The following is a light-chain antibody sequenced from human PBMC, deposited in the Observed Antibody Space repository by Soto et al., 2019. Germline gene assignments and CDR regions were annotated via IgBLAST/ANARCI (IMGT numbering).Light chain of an antibody. J-gene: IGKJ1*01. CDR1: QSISSW. V-gene: IGKV1-5*01. CDR2: DAS. CDR3: KQYNSYST. Sequence: DIQMTQSPSTLSASVVDRVTITCRASQSISSWLAWYQQKPGKAPKLLIYDASSLESGVPSRFSGSGSGTEFTLTISSLQPDDFATYYCKQYNSYSTFGQGTKGDIK.